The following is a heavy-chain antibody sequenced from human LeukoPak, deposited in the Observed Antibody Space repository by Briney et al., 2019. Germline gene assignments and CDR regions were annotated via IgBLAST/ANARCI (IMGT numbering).Heavy chain of an antibody. V-gene: IGHV1-3*01. J-gene: IGHJ5*02. CDR3: ARDREPTYYDILTGPIPGGWFDP. CDR1: GYTFTSYA. D-gene: IGHD3-9*01. CDR2: INAGNGNT. Sequence: ASVKVSCKASGYTFTSYAMHWVRQAPGQRLEWMGWINAGNGNTKYSQKFQGRVTITRDTSASTAYMELSSLRSEDTAVYYCARDREPTYYDILTGPIPGGWFDPWGQGTLVTVSS.